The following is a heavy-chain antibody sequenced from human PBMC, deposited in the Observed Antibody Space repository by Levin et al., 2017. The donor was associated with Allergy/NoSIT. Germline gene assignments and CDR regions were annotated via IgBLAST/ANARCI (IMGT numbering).Heavy chain of an antibody. CDR3: TTAGVELVLGYYKYYGMDV. D-gene: IGHD1-26*01. V-gene: IGHV1-2*02. CDR1: GYTLTDYY. J-gene: IGHJ6*02. CDR2: INPNSGDT. Sequence: ASVKVSCKPSGYTLTDYYIHWVRQAPGQGLEWMGWINPNSGDTNYAQNFQGRVTMTRDTSINTAYMELSGLRSDDTAMYYCTTAGVELVLGYYKYYGMDVWGQGTTVTVSS.